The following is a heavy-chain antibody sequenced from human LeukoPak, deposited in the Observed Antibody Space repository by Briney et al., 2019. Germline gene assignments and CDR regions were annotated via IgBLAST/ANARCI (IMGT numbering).Heavy chain of an antibody. Sequence: GGSLRLSCAASGFTFSNYGMNWVRQAPGKGLEWVSYVGGSSRTINYADSVKGRFTISRDNAKNTLYLQMNSLRAEDTAVYYCARDTVTKSSYDYWGQGTLVTVSS. CDR1: GFTFSNYG. J-gene: IGHJ4*02. D-gene: IGHD4-17*01. V-gene: IGHV3-48*04. CDR3: ARDTVTKSSYDY. CDR2: VGGSSRTI.